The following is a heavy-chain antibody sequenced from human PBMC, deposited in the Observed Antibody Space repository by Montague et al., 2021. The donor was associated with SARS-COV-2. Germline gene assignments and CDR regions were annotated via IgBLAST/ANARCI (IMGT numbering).Heavy chain of an antibody. CDR1: GYSFPTYW. J-gene: IGHJ3*02. D-gene: IGHD3-16*01. CDR3: AGPDGASYGGAFDI. Sequence: QSGAEVKKPGESLEISCKGSGYSFPTYWIGWVRQTPGKGLEWLGIIYPGDSNTIYNPSLQGQVTISADTSLNTAYLRLSSLKASDTAMYYCAGPDGASYGGAFDIWGQGTMVTVSS. V-gene: IGHV5-51*01. CDR2: IYPGDSNT.